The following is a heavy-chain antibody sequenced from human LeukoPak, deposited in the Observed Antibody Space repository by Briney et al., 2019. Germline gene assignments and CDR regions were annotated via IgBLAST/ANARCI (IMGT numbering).Heavy chain of an antibody. CDR2: IYTSGST. CDR1: GGSISSYY. V-gene: IGHV4-4*07. Sequence: EPSETLSLTCTVSGGSISSYYWSWIRQPAGKGLEWIGRIYTSGSTNYNPSLKSRVTMSVDTSKNQFSLKLSSVTAADTAVYYCARGGYDLPWEYFDYWGQGTLVTVSS. J-gene: IGHJ4*02. CDR3: ARGGYDLPWEYFDY. D-gene: IGHD5-12*01.